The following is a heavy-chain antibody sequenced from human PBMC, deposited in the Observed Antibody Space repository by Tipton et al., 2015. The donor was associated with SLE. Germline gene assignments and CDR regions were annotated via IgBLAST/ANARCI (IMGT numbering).Heavy chain of an antibody. J-gene: IGHJ6*03. CDR1: GGSFSGYY. V-gene: IGHV4-34*01. CDR2: INHSGST. Sequence: LRLSCAVYGGSFSGYYWSWIRQPPGKGLEWIGEINHSGSTNYNPSLKSRVTISVDTSKNQFSLKLSSVTAADPAVYYCASRPSSSWYNYYYYYYMDVWGKGTTVTVSS. D-gene: IGHD6-13*01. CDR3: ASRPSSSWYNYYYYYYMDV.